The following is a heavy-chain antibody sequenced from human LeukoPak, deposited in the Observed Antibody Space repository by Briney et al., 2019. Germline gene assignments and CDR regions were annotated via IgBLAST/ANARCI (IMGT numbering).Heavy chain of an antibody. CDR1: GFTFTSYG. CDR3: ARGGSQDGMDV. CDR2: ISAYNGNT. Sequence: ASVKVSCKASGFTFTSYGFTWVRQAPGQGLEWMGWISAYNGNTNYAQKLQGRVTMTTDTSTSTAYMDLGSLRSDDTAVYYCARGGSQDGMDVWGQGTTVTVSS. D-gene: IGHD3-10*01. V-gene: IGHV1-18*01. J-gene: IGHJ6*02.